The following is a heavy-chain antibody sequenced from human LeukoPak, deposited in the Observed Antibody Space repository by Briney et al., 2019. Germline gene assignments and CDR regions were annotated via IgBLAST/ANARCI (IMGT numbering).Heavy chain of an antibody. V-gene: IGHV4-34*01. Sequence: SETLSLTCAVYGGSFSGYYWSWIRQPPGKGLEWIGEINHSGSTNYSPSLKSRVTISVDTSKNQFSLKLSSVTAADTAVYYCAREAGGPFDYWGQGTLVTVSS. D-gene: IGHD3-16*01. CDR2: INHSGST. CDR1: GGSFSGYY. J-gene: IGHJ4*02. CDR3: AREAGGPFDY.